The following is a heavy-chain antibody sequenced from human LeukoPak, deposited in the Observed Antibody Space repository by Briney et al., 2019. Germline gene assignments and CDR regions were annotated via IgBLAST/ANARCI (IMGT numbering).Heavy chain of an antibody. CDR3: ARVRPGYTSSPSFDY. Sequence: SETLSLTCAVYGGSFSGYYWSWIRQPPGRGLEWIGEINHSGSTNYNPSLKSRVTLSLDTSNNQFSLKLSSVTAADTAVYYCARVRPGYTSSPSFDYWGQGTLATVSS. J-gene: IGHJ4*02. CDR2: INHSGST. D-gene: IGHD6-13*01. CDR1: GGSFSGYY. V-gene: IGHV4-34*01.